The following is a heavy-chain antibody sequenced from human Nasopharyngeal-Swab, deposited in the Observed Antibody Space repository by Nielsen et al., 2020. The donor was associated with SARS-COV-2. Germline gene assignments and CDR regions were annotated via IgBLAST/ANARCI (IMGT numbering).Heavy chain of an antibody. V-gene: IGHV3-11*05. Sequence: GESLKISCAASGFTFSDYYMSWIRQAPGKGLEWVSYISSSSSYTNYADSVKGRFTISRDNAKNSLYLQMNSLRAEDTAVYYCAKGEGVLERIMITFGGVIVSSPFDYWGQGTLVTVSS. D-gene: IGHD3-16*02. CDR1: GFTFSDYY. CDR3: AKGEGVLERIMITFGGVIVSSPFDY. CDR2: ISSSSSYT. J-gene: IGHJ4*02.